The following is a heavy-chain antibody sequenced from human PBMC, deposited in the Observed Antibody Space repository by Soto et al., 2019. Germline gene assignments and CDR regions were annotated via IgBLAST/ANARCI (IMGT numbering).Heavy chain of an antibody. CDR1: GFTFSSYA. D-gene: IGHD2-15*01. J-gene: IGHJ4*02. CDR3: AKGRPDPYCSVGSCYSSVFDY. CDR2: ISGSGGST. V-gene: IGHV3-23*01. Sequence: EVQLLESGGGLVQPGGSLRLSCAASGFTFSSYAMRWVRQAPGKGLEWVSAISGSGGSTYYAEYVKGRITSTRYNSKNTMYLQMISLRAEDTAVYYCAKGRPDPYCSVGSCYSSVFDYWGQGTLVTVSS.